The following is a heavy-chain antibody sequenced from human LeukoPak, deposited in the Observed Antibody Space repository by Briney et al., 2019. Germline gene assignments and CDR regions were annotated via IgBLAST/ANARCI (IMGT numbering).Heavy chain of an antibody. CDR3: ARASLTITGFDY. CDR2: IYHSGST. J-gene: IGHJ4*02. Sequence: SQTLSLTCAVSGGSISSGGYSWSWIRRPPGKGLEWIGYIYHSGSTYYNPSLKSRVTISVDRSKNQFSLKLSSVTAADTAVYYCARASLTITGFDYWGQGTLVTVSS. D-gene: IGHD1-14*01. V-gene: IGHV4-30-2*01. CDR1: GGSISSGGYS.